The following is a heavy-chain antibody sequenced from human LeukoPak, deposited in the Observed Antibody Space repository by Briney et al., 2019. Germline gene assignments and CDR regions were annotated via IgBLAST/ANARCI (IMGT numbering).Heavy chain of an antibody. Sequence: SETLSLTCTVSGGSISSDGFSWSWVRQHPGKGLEWIGYIFYSGSTYDNPSLVSRTTISLDTSKNQFSLKLSSVTAADTAVYYCAGHHPRNTVDFWGQGTLVTVSS. D-gene: IGHD2/OR15-2a*01. CDR2: IFYSGST. CDR1: GGSISSDGFS. V-gene: IGHV4-31*03. J-gene: IGHJ4*02. CDR3: AGHHPRNTVDF.